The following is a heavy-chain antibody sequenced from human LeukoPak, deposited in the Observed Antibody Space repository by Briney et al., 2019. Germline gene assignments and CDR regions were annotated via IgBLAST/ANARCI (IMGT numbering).Heavy chain of an antibody. Sequence: GGSLRLSCAASGFTFSQYWMSWVRQAPGKGLEWVASINHNGNVNYYVDSVKGRFTISRDNAKNSLYLQMSNLRAEDTAVYFCARGGGLDVWGQGATVTVSS. CDR3: ARGGGLDV. CDR1: GFTFSQYW. D-gene: IGHD3-16*01. J-gene: IGHJ6*02. V-gene: IGHV3-7*03. CDR2: INHNGNVN.